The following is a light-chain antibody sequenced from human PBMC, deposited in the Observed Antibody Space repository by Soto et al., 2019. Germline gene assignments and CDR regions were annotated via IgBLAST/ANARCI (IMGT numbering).Light chain of an antibody. CDR2: SDD. CDR3: AAWGDSLNTWV. V-gene: IGLV1-44*01. Sequence: QSVLTQPPSASGTPGQRVTISCSGSSSNIGSNAVSWYQHFPGTDPKVLIYSDDQRPSGGPYRFSGSKSGTSASLAISGLRAEDEGDYFCAAWGDSLNTWVFGGGTKLTVL. CDR1: SSNIGSNA. J-gene: IGLJ3*02.